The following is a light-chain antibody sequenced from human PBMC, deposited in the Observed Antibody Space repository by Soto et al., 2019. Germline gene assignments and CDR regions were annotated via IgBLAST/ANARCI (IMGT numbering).Light chain of an antibody. CDR1: QSISNY. CDR2: AAS. Sequence: DIQMTQSPSSLSASVGDRVTITCRASQSISNYLNWYQQKPGKAPKLLISAASSLQSGVPSMFSGSGSGTDFTLTSSSLQPEDFATYYCKQSYSTPLTFGGGTKVEIK. V-gene: IGKV1-39*01. J-gene: IGKJ4*02. CDR3: KQSYSTPLT.